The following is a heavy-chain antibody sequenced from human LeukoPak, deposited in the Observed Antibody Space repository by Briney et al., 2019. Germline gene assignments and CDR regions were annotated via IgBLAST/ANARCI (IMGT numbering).Heavy chain of an antibody. CDR1: GGSISSSSYY. CDR2: IYYSGST. Sequence: PSETLSLTCTVSGGSISSSSYYWGWIRQPPGKGLEWIGSIYYSGSTYYNPSLKSRVTISVDTSKNQFSLKLSSVTAADTAVYYCARGRDYYYDSSGYYYWGQGTLVTVSS. D-gene: IGHD3-22*01. CDR3: ARGRDYYYDSSGYYY. J-gene: IGHJ4*02. V-gene: IGHV4-39*01.